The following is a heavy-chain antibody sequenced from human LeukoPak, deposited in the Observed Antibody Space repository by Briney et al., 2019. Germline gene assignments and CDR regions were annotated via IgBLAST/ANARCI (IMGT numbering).Heavy chain of an antibody. D-gene: IGHD2-21*02. J-gene: IGHJ1*01. CDR1: GFTFNRCW. CDR3: TSWGDTTAEYFQR. Sequence: GGSLRLSRVVSGFTFNRCWMNWVRQAPGKGLEWVAHINPDGRDTYYVDSVKGRFTISRDNAQNSMYLQMNSLRVEGTAVYYCTSWGDTTAEYFQRWGQGTLVTVSS. CDR2: INPDGRDT. V-gene: IGHV3-7*01.